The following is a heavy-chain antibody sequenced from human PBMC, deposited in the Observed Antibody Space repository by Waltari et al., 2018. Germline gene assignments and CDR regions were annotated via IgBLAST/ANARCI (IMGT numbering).Heavy chain of an antibody. Sequence: QVQLVESGGGVVQPGRSLRLSCAAYGFDLVNYGMHWVRQAPGKGLEWVAIIWFDGTTTYYAESVKGRFTISRDSSRNTVYLQMNSLRAEDTAVYYCARGDRSIAALQYWGQGTLVTVSS. CDR1: GFDLVNYG. CDR3: ARGDRSIAALQY. D-gene: IGHD6-6*01. CDR2: IWFDGTTT. J-gene: IGHJ4*02. V-gene: IGHV3-33*01.